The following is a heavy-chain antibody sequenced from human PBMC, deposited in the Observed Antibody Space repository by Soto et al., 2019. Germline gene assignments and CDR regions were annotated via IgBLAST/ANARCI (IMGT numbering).Heavy chain of an antibody. CDR1: GGTFSSSA. D-gene: IGHD4-4*01. CDR3: ARDNDRLQLGGNYYYILDV. CDR2: SIPLFRTP. Sequence: QVQLVQSGAEMKEPGSSVKVSCKTSGGTFSSSAISWLRQAPGQGLEWMGGSIPLFRTPDYAQKFQGRVTIAADESTSTAYMELSSLRSVDTAVYYCARDNDRLQLGGNYYYILDVWGQGTTITVSS. V-gene: IGHV1-69*12. J-gene: IGHJ6*02.